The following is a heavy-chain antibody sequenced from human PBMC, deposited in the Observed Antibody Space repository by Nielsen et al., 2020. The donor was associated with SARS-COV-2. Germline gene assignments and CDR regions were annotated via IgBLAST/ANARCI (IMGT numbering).Heavy chain of an antibody. Sequence: SETLSLTCTVSGGSISSYYWSWIRQPPGKGLEWIGYIYYSGSTNYNPSLKSRVTISVDTSKNQFSLKLSSVTAADTAVYYCARGVSSLGHYDFWSGYSYYYYYYMDVWGKGTTVTVSS. CDR3: ARGVSSLGHYDFWSGYSYYYYYYMDV. CDR2: IYYSGST. V-gene: IGHV4-59*01. D-gene: IGHD3-3*01. CDR1: GGSISSYY. J-gene: IGHJ6*03.